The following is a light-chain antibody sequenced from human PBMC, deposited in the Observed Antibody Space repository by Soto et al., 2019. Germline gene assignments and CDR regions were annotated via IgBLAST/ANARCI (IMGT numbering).Light chain of an antibody. CDR3: EQYDGYSPQT. V-gene: IGKV1-5*01. Sequence: DIQMTQSPSTLFASVGDRVTITCRASQSVRNWLAWYQQKPGIAPQLLIYDSSTLEPGFPSRFSGSGSGTEFTLIINCLQPDEFATYYCEQYDGYSPQTFGQGNKVEIK. J-gene: IGKJ1*01. CDR1: QSVRNW. CDR2: DSS.